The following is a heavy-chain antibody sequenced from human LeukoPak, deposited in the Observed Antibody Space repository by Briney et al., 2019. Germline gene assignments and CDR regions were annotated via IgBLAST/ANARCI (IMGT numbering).Heavy chain of an antibody. Sequence: ASVNVSCKASGYTFTGYYMHWLRQAPGQGLEWMGWINPNSGGTNYAQKFQGRATMTRDTSISTAYMELSRLRSDDTAVYYCAREHCRGGSCYLPSGYWGQGTLVTVSS. CDR3: AREHCRGGSCYLPSGY. CDR1: GYTFTGYY. D-gene: IGHD2-15*01. J-gene: IGHJ4*02. V-gene: IGHV1-2*02. CDR2: INPNSGGT.